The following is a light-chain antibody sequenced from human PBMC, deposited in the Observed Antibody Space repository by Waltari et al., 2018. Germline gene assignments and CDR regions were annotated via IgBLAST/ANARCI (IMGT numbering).Light chain of an antibody. J-gene: IGLJ3*02. Sequence: QSALTQPASVSGSPGQSITISCTGTSSEVGSHTLVSWYQQHTGKAPKLTIYAVSKRPSGASARFSGSKSGNTASLTITGLQAEDEADYYCCSYAGSTTRWVFGGGTKLTVL. CDR1: SSEVGSHTL. CDR2: AVS. V-gene: IGLV2-23*02. CDR3: CSYAGSTTRWV.